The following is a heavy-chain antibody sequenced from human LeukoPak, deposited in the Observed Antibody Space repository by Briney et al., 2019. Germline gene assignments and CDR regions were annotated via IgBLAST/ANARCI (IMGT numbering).Heavy chain of an antibody. Sequence: GWSLTLSCASSGFTFSNYVLSWVRQAPWKGLECVSRISDSGGSTYYAVSVRGRFTVSRDNSKNILFLQMDSLRAEDTAVYYCAKSPTGSSWPSIDYWGQGPLVTVSS. CDR2: ISDSGGST. D-gene: IGHD6-13*01. V-gene: IGHV3-23*01. CDR3: AKSPTGSSWPSIDY. CDR1: GFTFSNYV. J-gene: IGHJ4*02.